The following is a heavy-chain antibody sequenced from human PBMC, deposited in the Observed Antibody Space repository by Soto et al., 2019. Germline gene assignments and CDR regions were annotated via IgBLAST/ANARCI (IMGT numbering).Heavy chain of an antibody. V-gene: IGHV1-8*01. Sequence: QVQLVQSGAEVKKPGASVKVSCKASGYTFTSYELNWVRQATGQGLEWMGWMNPNSGNTGYAQKFQGRVTMTRNTSISTAYMELSSLRSEDTAVYYCARSFTTYRYAPGYWGQGTLVTVSS. CDR1: GYTFTSYE. CDR3: ARSFTTYRYAPGY. CDR2: MNPNSGNT. D-gene: IGHD5-18*01. J-gene: IGHJ4*02.